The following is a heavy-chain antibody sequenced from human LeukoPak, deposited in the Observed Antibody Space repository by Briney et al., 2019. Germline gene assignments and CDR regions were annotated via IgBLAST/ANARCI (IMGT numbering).Heavy chain of an antibody. CDR1: GGSISSYY. J-gene: IGHJ4*02. V-gene: IGHV4-4*07. D-gene: IGHD2-21*02. Sequence: PSETLSLTRTVSGGSISSYYWSWIRQPAGKGLEWIGRIYTSGSTNYSPSLKSRVTMSVDTSKNQFSLKLSSVTAADTAVYYCARFLAYCGGDCYSGFWFDYWGQGTLVTVSS. CDR2: IYTSGST. CDR3: ARFLAYCGGDCYSGFWFDY.